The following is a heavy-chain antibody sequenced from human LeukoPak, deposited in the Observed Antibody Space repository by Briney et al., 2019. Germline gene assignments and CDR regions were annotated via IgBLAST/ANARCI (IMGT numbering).Heavy chain of an antibody. D-gene: IGHD6-13*01. Sequence: QPGGSLRLSCAASGSTFSSYAMSWVRQAPGKGLEWVSAISGSGGSTYYADSVKGRFTISRDNSKNTLYLQMNNLRTEDTALYYCARDWSVAAGLADYWGQGTLVTVSS. J-gene: IGHJ4*02. V-gene: IGHV3-23*01. CDR2: ISGSGGST. CDR3: ARDWSVAAGLADY. CDR1: GSTFSSYA.